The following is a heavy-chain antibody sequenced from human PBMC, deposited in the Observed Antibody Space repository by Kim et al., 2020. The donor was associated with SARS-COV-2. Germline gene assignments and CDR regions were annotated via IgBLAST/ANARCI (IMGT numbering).Heavy chain of an antibody. V-gene: IGHV3-33*08. Sequence: GGSLRLSCAGSEFTFNNYVFHWVRQAPGKGLEWVAVIWSNGINKYYADSVKGRFSISRDTSMNTVSLQMDSLRGDDTALYYCATAIGGNSGEYWGQGTLVSVSS. D-gene: IGHD2-15*01. J-gene: IGHJ4*02. CDR2: IWSNGINK. CDR3: ATAIGGNSGEY. CDR1: EFTFNNYV.